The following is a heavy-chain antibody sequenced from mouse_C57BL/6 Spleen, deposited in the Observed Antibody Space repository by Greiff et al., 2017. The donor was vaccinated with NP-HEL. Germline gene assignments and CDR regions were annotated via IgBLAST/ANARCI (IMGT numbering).Heavy chain of an antibody. Sequence: VKLMESGAELVRPGASVTLSCKASGYTFTDYEMHWVKQTPVHGLEWIGAIDPETGGTAYNQKFKGKAILTADKSSSTAYMELRSLTSEDSAVYYCTRGGGPWYFDVWGTGTTVTVSS. V-gene: IGHV1-15*01. D-gene: IGHD3-3*01. CDR1: GYTFTDYE. CDR2: IDPETGGT. CDR3: TRGGGPWYFDV. J-gene: IGHJ1*03.